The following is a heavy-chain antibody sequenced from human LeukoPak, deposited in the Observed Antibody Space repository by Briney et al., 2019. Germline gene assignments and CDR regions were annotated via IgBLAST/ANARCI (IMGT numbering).Heavy chain of an antibody. J-gene: IGHJ4*02. CDR3: AEDGSLWFGEAPTDY. V-gene: IGHV3-30*02. CDR2: IRYDGSNK. D-gene: IGHD3-10*01. CDR1: GFTFSSYG. Sequence: GGSLRLSCAASGFTFSSYGMHWVRQAPGKGLEWVAFIRYDGSNKYYADSVKGRFTISRDNSKNTLYLQMNSLRAEDTAVYYCAEDGSLWFGEAPTDYWGQGTLVTVSS.